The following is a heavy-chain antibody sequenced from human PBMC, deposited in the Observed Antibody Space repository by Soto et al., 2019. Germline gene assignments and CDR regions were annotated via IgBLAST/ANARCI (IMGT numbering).Heavy chain of an antibody. J-gene: IGHJ4*02. V-gene: IGHV3-48*03. CDR2: ITGSGTTK. D-gene: IGHD3-10*01. CDR3: ARLLTSSDY. CDR1: GFTFSSYE. Sequence: GGSLRLSCAASGFTFSSYELNWVRQAPGKGLEWVSYITGSGTTKYYADSVKGRFTISRDNAKNSLYLQMNSLRAEDTAVYYCARLLTSSDYWGQGILVTVSS.